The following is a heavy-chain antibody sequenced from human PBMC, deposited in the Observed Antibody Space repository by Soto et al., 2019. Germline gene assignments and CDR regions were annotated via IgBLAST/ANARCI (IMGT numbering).Heavy chain of an antibody. J-gene: IGHJ4*02. D-gene: IGHD6-19*01. CDR3: ARDSSAWPNYFDS. CDR2: FSGRSGDT. V-gene: IGHV3-23*01. CDR1: GFSINTHA. Sequence: GGSLRLSCVASGFSINTHALTGVRQAPGKGLEWVSSFSGRSGDTYYAASVKGRFTISGDSSKNTVILQMNNLRADDTALYYCARDSSAWPNYFDSWGQGIQVTVSS.